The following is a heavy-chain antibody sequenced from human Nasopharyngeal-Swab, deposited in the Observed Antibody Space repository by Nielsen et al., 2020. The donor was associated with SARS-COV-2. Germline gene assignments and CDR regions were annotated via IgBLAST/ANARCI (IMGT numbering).Heavy chain of an antibody. CDR3: ARASLSGSSTGRRAFDI. V-gene: IGHV3-48*03. CDR2: ISSSGSTI. J-gene: IGHJ3*02. CDR1: GFTFSSYE. D-gene: IGHD1-26*01. Sequence: GESLKISCAASGFTFSSYEINWVRQAPGKGLEWVSYISSSGSTIYYADSVKGRFTISRDNAKNSLYLQMNSLRAEDTAVYYCARASLSGSSTGRRAFDIWGQGTMVTVS.